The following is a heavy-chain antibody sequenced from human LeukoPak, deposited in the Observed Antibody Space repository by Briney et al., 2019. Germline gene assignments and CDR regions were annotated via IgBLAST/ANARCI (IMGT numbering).Heavy chain of an antibody. D-gene: IGHD2-8*02. V-gene: IGHV3-23*01. CDR1: GFIFSQFD. CDR2: ISGSGSNV. Sequence: PGGSLRLSCAASGFIFSQFDMNWVRQAPGKGLEWVSRISGSGSNVNYADSVKGRFTISRDNSKNTVHLQMNSLRAADTALYSCARDLTGKYYIAYWGQGTLVTVSS. J-gene: IGHJ4*02. CDR3: ARDLTGKYYIAY.